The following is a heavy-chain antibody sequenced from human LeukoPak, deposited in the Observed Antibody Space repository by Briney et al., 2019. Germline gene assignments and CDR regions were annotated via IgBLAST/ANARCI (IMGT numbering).Heavy chain of an antibody. CDR2: ISGNGGTT. J-gene: IGHJ4*02. Sequence: GGSLRLSCAASGFTFSGYAMSWVRQAPGKGLEWVSLISGNGGTTYYADSVKGRFTISRDNSKNTLYLQMNSLRAEDTAVYYCVTWHFGRASYWGQGTLVTVSS. CDR3: VTWHFGRASY. D-gene: IGHD3-3*02. V-gene: IGHV3-23*01. CDR1: GFTFSGYA.